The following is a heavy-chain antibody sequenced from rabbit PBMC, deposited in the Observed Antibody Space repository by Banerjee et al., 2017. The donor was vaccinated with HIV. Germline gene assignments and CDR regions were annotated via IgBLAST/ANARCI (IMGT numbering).Heavy chain of an antibody. D-gene: IGHD4-1*01. CDR2: IHTSSGSA. CDR1: GIDFSSYYY. Sequence: QSLEESGGGLVKPGGTLTLTCKASGIDFSSYYYMCWVRQAPGKGLEWIAYIHTSSGSAYYASWAKGRFTISKTSSTTVTLQLTSLTAADTATYFCAGEDYSSGWDALDLWGQGTLVTVS. V-gene: IGHV1S40*01. CDR3: AGEDYSSGWDALDL. J-gene: IGHJ4*01.